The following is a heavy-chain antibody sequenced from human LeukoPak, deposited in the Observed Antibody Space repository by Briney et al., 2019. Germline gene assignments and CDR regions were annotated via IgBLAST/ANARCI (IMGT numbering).Heavy chain of an antibody. V-gene: IGHV4-34*01. J-gene: IGHJ6*03. Sequence: SETLSLTCAVYGGSFSGYYWSWIRQPPGKGLEWIGEINHSGSTNYNPSLKSRVTISVDTSKNQFSLKLSSVTAADTAVYYCARRAPCSGGSCYSDKEKNTGNYYYYYMDVWGKGTTVTISS. CDR3: ARRAPCSGGSCYSDKEKNTGNYYYYYMDV. D-gene: IGHD2-15*01. CDR2: INHSGST. CDR1: GGSFSGYY.